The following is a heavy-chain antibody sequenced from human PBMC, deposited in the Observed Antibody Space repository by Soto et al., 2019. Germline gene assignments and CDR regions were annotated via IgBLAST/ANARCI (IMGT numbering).Heavy chain of an antibody. Sequence: QLQLQESGPGLVKPSETLSLTCTVSGGSISSSSYYWGWIRQPPGKGLEWIGSIYYSGSTYYNPSLKRRVTISVDTSKNQFSLTLSSVTAADTAVYYWARSLITMVPDADWGQGTLVTVS. V-gene: IGHV4-39*01. J-gene: IGHJ4*02. CDR1: GGSISSSSYY. CDR3: ARSLITMVPDAD. CDR2: IYYSGST. D-gene: IGHD3-10*01.